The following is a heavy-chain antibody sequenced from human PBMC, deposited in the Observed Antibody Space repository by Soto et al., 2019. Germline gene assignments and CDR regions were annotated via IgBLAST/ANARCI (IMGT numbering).Heavy chain of an antibody. CDR3: AVAVAGPTAIGY. CDR2: INSDGSST. D-gene: IGHD6-19*01. V-gene: IGHV3-74*01. CDR1: GFTFSSYW. J-gene: IGHJ4*02. Sequence: EVQLVESGGGLVQPGGSLRLSCAASGFTFSSYWMHWVRQAPGKGLVWVSRINSDGSSTSYADSVKGRFTISRDNAQNTLYLQMNSLRAGDTAVYYCAVAVAGPTAIGYWGQGTLVTVSS.